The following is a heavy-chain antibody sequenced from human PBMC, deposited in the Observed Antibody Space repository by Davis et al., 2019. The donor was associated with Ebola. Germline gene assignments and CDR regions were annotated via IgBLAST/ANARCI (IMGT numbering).Heavy chain of an antibody. Sequence: GGSLRLSCAASGFTFSSYSMNWVRQAPGKGLEWVSSISSSSSYIYYADSVKGRFTISRDNAKNSLYLQMNSLRAEDTAVYYCASQRVEQLVMLFMDYGMDVWGKGTTVTASS. D-gene: IGHD6-6*01. CDR3: ASQRVEQLVMLFMDYGMDV. CDR1: GFTFSSYS. CDR2: ISSSSSYI. V-gene: IGHV3-21*01. J-gene: IGHJ6*04.